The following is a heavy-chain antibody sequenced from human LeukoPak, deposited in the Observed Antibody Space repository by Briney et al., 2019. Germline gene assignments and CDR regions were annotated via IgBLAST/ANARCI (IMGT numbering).Heavy chain of an antibody. V-gene: IGHV1-2*06. CDR1: GYTFTGYY. CDR3: ARESWGYSGYDTIFDY. D-gene: IGHD5-12*01. J-gene: IGHJ4*02. Sequence: ASVKVSCKASGYTFTGYYMHWVRQAPGQGLEWMGRINPNSGGTNYAQKFQGSVTMTRDTSISTAYMELSRLRSDDTAVYYCARESWGYSGYDTIFDYWGQGTLVTVSS. CDR2: INPNSGGT.